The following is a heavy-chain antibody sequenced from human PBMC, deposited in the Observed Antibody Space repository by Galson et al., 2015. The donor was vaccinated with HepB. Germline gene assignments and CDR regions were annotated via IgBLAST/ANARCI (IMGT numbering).Heavy chain of an antibody. CDR2: ISYDGSNE. CDR3: ARGKYYDSSGYRISDAFDI. V-gene: IGHV3-30-3*01. D-gene: IGHD3-22*01. CDR1: GFTFSYYA. Sequence: SLRLSCAASGFTFSYYAMHWVRQAPGKGLEWVAVISYDGSNEYYANSVKGRFTISRDNSKNTVYLQMNSLRAEDTAVYYCARGKYYDSSGYRISDAFDIWGQGTMVTVSS. J-gene: IGHJ3*02.